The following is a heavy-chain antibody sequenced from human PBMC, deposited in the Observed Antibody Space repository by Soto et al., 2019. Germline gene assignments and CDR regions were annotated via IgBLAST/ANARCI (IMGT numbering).Heavy chain of an antibody. CDR1: GYTFTSYG. CDR3: ARDKEIVVAYDAFGI. D-gene: IGHD3-22*01. CDR2: ISAYNGNT. Sequence: ASVKVSCKASGYTFTSYGISWVRQAPGQGLEWMGWISAYNGNTNYSQKLQGRVTMTTDTSTSTAYMELRSLRSDDTAVYYCARDKEIVVAYDAFGIWGQGTMVTVSS. V-gene: IGHV1-18*01. J-gene: IGHJ3*02.